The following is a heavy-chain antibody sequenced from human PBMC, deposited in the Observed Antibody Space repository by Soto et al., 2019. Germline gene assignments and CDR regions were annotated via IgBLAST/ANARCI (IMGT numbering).Heavy chain of an antibody. D-gene: IGHD3-22*01. CDR3: ARVPLSYYYDSSGYYDY. CDR1: GGSISSYY. CDR2: IYYSGST. J-gene: IGHJ4*02. V-gene: IGHV4-59*01. Sequence: SETLSLTCTVSGGSISSYYWSWIRQPPGKGLEWIGYIYYSGSTNYNPSLKSRVTISVDTSKNQFSLKLSSVTAADTAVYYCARVPLSYYYDSSGYYDYWGQGTLVTVS.